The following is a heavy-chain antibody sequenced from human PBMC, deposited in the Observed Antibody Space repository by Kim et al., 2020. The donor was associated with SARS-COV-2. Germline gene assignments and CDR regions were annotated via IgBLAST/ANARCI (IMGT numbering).Heavy chain of an antibody. CDR2: ISRDSVKR. CDR3: AKDVKSGPEKEWLRRLRCCYAGRHV. V-gene: IGHV3-9*01. Sequence: GGSLRLSCAASGFTFGDYAMPWVRQAPGKGLEWVAGISRDSVKRDYADSVKGRFTVSRDNPRNSVDLQMNRLRTEDTALYYCAKDVKSGPEKEWLRRLRCCYAGRHVWGQGATVTVSS. CDR1: GFTFGDYA. J-gene: IGHJ6*02. D-gene: IGHD2-2*01.